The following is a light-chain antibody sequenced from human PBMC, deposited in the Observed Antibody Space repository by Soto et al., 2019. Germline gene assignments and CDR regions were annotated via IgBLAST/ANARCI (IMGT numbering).Light chain of an antibody. CDR3: SSYTSSSTLFYV. Sequence: QSVLTQAASVSGSPGQSITISCTGTSSEVGGYNYVSWYQQHPGKAPKLMIYDVSNRPSGVSNRFSGSKSGNTASLTISGLQAEDVADYYCSSYTSSSTLFYVSGTGSKGTV. CDR1: SSEVGGYNY. J-gene: IGLJ1*01. V-gene: IGLV2-14*01. CDR2: DVS.